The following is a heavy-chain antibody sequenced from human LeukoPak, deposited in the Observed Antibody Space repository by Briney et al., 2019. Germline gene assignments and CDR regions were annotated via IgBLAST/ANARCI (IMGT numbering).Heavy chain of an antibody. CDR2: FDPEDGET. CDR3: ARDRIGMALSRTKYYYYMDV. V-gene: IGHV1-24*01. D-gene: IGHD5-24*01. J-gene: IGHJ6*03. Sequence: ASVKVSCKVSGYTLTELSMHWVRQAPGKGLEWMGGFDPEDGETIYAQKFQGRVTMTEDTSTDTAYMELSSLRSEDTAVYYCARDRIGMALSRTKYYYYMDVWGKGTTVTVSS. CDR1: GYTLTELS.